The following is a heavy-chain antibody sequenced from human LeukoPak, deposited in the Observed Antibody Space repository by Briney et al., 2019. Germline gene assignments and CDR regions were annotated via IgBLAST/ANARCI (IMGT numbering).Heavy chain of an antibody. J-gene: IGHJ3*02. CDR1: GFTFSSYG. CDR3: ARDRLGGGFDAFDI. CDR2: ISGNGGTT. D-gene: IGHD7-27*01. Sequence: GGSLRLSCAASGFTFSSYGMHWVRQAPGKGLEYVSAISGNGGTTYYADSVKGRFTISRDNSKNTLYLQMGSLRAEDMAVYYCARDRLGGGFDAFDIWGQGTMVTVSS. V-gene: IGHV3-64*02.